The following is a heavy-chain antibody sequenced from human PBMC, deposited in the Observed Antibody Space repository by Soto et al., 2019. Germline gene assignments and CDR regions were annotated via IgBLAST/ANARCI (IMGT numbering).Heavy chain of an antibody. J-gene: IGHJ4*02. V-gene: IGHV4-34*01. CDR2: INHIGRT. CDR3: ARGYEVTWHTPHY. CDR1: GGSFSGYY. D-gene: IGHD4-4*01. Sequence: QVQLQQWGAGLLKPSETLSLTCAVNGGSFSGYYWSWIRQSPEKGLEWIGEINHIGRTNFNPSLKSRVSISGDKSNNQCSRKLRSVTAAYTAVYYCARGYEVTWHTPHYCGQGTLVTVSS.